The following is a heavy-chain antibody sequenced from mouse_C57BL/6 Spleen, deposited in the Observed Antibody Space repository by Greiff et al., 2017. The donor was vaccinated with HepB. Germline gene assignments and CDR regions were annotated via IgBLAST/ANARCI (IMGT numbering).Heavy chain of an antibody. J-gene: IGHJ3*01. D-gene: IGHD1-1*01. CDR3: ARGDGSSPAWFAY. V-gene: IGHV1-82*01. CDR1: GYAFSSSW. Sequence: VKLQESGPELVKPGASVKISCKASGYAFSSSWMNWVKQRPGKGLEWIGRIYPGDGDTNYNGKFKGKATLTADKSSSTAYMQLSSLTSEDSAVYFCARGDGSSPAWFAYWGQGTLVTVSA. CDR2: IYPGDGDT.